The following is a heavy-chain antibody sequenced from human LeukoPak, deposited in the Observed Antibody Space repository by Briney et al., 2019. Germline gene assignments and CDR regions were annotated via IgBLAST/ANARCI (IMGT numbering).Heavy chain of an antibody. Sequence: SETLSLTCTVSDDSITMYYWTWIRQPPGKGLEWIGYIYYSGNTNYNPSLKSRVSISVDTSKNQFSLRLTSVTAADTAVYYCARNLWFGESSDAFYIWGQGTMVTVSS. CDR3: ARNLWFGESSDAFYI. CDR1: DDSITMYY. D-gene: IGHD3-10*01. J-gene: IGHJ3*02. V-gene: IGHV4-59*01. CDR2: IYYSGNT.